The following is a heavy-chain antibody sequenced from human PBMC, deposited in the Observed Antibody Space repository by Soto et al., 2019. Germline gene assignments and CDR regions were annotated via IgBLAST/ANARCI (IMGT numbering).Heavy chain of an antibody. CDR2: LTAYDGKR. CDR3: ARGLTYGDFDY. V-gene: IGHV1-18*01. CDR1: GYTFTTFG. Sequence: ASVKVSCKTSGYTFTTFGINWVRQAPGQGLEWMGCLTAYDGKRNFGQKFQDRLTMTMDVSTSTGYMELSGLRSDDTAVYFCARGLTYGDFDYWGRGTQVTVSS. J-gene: IGHJ4*03. D-gene: IGHD3-10*01.